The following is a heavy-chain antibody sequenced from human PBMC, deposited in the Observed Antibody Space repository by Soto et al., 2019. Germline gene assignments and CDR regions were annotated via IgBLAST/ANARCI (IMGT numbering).Heavy chain of an antibody. CDR3: VKDRLVNY. CDR2: ISSNGVST. Sequence: GGSLRLSCSASGLSFNDYAMHWVRQAAGKGLKYVSSISSNGVSTYYADSVKGRFTISRDNSKNTLYLQMNSLRVEDTAVYYCVKDRLVNYWGQGALVTVSS. D-gene: IGHD5-12*01. J-gene: IGHJ4*02. CDR1: GLSFNDYA. V-gene: IGHV3-64D*06.